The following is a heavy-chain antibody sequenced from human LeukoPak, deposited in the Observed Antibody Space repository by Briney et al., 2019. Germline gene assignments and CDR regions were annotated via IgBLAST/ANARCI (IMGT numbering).Heavy chain of an antibody. CDR3: ARGRGYSYGYPRDGYYYYMDV. J-gene: IGHJ6*03. D-gene: IGHD5-18*01. CDR1: GGSFSGYY. Sequence: SETLSLTCAVYGGSFSGYYWSWIRQPPGMGLEWIGEINHSGSTNYNPSLKSRVTISVDTSKNQFSLKLSSVTAADTAVYYCARGRGYSYGYPRDGYYYYMDVWGKGTTVTVSS. V-gene: IGHV4-34*01. CDR2: INHSGST.